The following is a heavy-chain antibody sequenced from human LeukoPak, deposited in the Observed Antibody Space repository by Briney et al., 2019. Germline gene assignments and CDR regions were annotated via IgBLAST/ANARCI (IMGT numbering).Heavy chain of an antibody. V-gene: IGHV3-23*01. J-gene: IGHJ4*02. Sequence: GGSLRLSCAASGFTFSNYGMSWVRQAPGEGLDWVASTNGDDSNTYYSDSVKGRFTISRDNFKDTLYLQMNSLKAEDTAVYYCAKGRGQSGVTYFDYWGQGTLVTASS. D-gene: IGHD3-3*01. CDR3: AKGRGQSGVTYFDY. CDR1: GFTFSNYG. CDR2: TNGDDSNT.